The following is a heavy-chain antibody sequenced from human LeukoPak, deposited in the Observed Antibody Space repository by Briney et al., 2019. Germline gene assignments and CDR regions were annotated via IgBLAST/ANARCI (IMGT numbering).Heavy chain of an antibody. CDR2: INPNSGGT. D-gene: IGHD5-18*01. CDR3: ARGNWIQLWLLGWDAFDI. J-gene: IGHJ3*02. Sequence: ASVKVSCKASGYTLTGYYIHWVRQAPGQGLEWMGWINPNSGGTNYAQKFQGRVTMTRDTSISTAYMELSRLRSDDTAVYYCARGNWIQLWLLGWDAFDIWGQGTMVTVSS. V-gene: IGHV1-2*02. CDR1: GYTLTGYY.